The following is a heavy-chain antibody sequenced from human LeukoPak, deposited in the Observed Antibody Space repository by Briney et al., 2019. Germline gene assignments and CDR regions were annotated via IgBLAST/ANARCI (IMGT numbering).Heavy chain of an antibody. Sequence: SETLSLTCTVSGYSISSGYYWGWIRQPPGKGLEWIGYIYYSGSTNYNPSLKSRVTISVDTSKNQFSLKLSSVTAADTAVYYCARERGFDSSGYYLDYWGQGTLVTVSS. CDR2: IYYSGST. CDR1: GYSISSGYY. D-gene: IGHD3-22*01. CDR3: ARERGFDSSGYYLDY. V-gene: IGHV4-61*01. J-gene: IGHJ4*02.